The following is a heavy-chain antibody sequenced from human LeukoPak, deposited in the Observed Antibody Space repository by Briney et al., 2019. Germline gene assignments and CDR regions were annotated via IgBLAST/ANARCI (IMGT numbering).Heavy chain of an antibody. D-gene: IGHD1-26*01. CDR3: TRQVVGATTVV. Sequence: GGSLRLSCSVSGLTFYTYAMSWVRQAPGKGLEWVSAISGRDGRTYYTDSVKGRFTISRDDSRNTAYLQMNSLKTEDTAVYYCTRQVVGATTVVWGQGTMVTVSS. CDR1: GLTFYTYA. J-gene: IGHJ3*01. V-gene: IGHV3-23*01. CDR2: ISGRDGRT.